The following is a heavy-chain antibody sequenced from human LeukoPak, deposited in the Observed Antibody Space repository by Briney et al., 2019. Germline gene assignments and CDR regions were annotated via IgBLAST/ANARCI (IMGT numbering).Heavy chain of an antibody. V-gene: IGHV3-23*01. CDR3: AKEFLLVISWDFDY. D-gene: IGHD6-13*01. CDR1: GSTFSSYA. Sequence: SGGSLRLSCAASGSTFSSYAMSWVRQAPGKGLEWVSAISGSGGSTYYADSVKGRFTISRDNSKNTLYLQMNSLRAEDTAVYYCAKEFLLVISWDFDYWGQGTLVTVSS. CDR2: ISGSGGST. J-gene: IGHJ4*02.